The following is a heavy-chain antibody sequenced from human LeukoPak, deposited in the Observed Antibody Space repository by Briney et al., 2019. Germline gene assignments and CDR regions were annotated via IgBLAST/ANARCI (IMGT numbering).Heavy chain of an antibody. V-gene: IGHV3-49*04. CDR2: VRRRAYGGAA. J-gene: IGHJ4*02. Sequence: GGSLRLSCTTSGFAFDDFAMSWVRQPAGKGLEWVGFVRRRAYGGAAEYAASVKGRFIISRDDSKGIAYLQMNSLKTEDTAVYYCSRNGLVDFDYWGQGSRVIVSP. CDR1: GFAFDDFA. CDR3: SRNGLVDFDY.